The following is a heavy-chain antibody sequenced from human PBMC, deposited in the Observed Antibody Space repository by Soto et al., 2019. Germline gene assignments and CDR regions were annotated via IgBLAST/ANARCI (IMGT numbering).Heavy chain of an antibody. V-gene: IGHV3-23*01. CDR2: ISGSGGST. Sequence: EVQLLESGGGLVQPGGSLRLSCAASGFTFSSYAMSWVRQAPGKGLEWVSAISGSGGSTYYADSGKGRFTISRDNSKTTLYLQMNSLRAEDTAVYYCAKDGGYSYGYSPRYYYGMDVWGQGTTVTVSS. J-gene: IGHJ6*02. CDR3: AKDGGYSYGYSPRYYYGMDV. CDR1: GFTFSSYA. D-gene: IGHD5-18*01.